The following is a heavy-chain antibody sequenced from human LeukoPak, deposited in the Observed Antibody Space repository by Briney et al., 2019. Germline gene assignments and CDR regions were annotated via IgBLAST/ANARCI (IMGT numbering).Heavy chain of an antibody. V-gene: IGHV4-39*07. CDR2: IYYSGNT. CDR1: GGSISSSSYY. CDR3: ARESYYDSSGYSHDAFDI. J-gene: IGHJ3*02. D-gene: IGHD3-22*01. Sequence: PSETLSLTCTVSGGSISSSSYYWAWIRQPPGKGLEWIGSIYYSGNTYYKSSLKSRVTIAVDTSKNQFSLKLNSVTAADTAVYYCARESYYDSSGYSHDAFDIWGQGTIVTVSS.